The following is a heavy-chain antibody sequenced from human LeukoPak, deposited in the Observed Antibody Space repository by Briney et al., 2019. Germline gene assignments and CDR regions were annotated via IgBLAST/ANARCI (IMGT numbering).Heavy chain of an antibody. J-gene: IGHJ6*03. V-gene: IGHV3-66*01. CDR2: IYSGGST. D-gene: IGHD6-13*01. CDR3: ARDPRSSYMDV. CDR1: GFSVRSKY. Sequence: GGSLRLSCAASGFSVRSKYMSWVRQAPGEGMEWVSVIYSGGSTNYADSVKGRFTISRDNSKNTLYLQMNSLRAEDTAVYYCARDPRSSYMDVWGQGTTVTVSS.